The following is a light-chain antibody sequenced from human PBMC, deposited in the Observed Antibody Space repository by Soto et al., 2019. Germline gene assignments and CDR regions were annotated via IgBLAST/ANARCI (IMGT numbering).Light chain of an antibody. J-gene: IGKJ1*01. Sequence: PGERVTLSCRASQSVSSSYLTWYQQKPGQAPRLLIYGASTRATGIPARFSGSGSGTDFTLTISGLEPEDFAVCYCQHFGNSLWTFGQVTKVDIK. CDR3: QHFGNSLWT. CDR1: QSVSSSY. CDR2: GAS. V-gene: IGKV3-20*01.